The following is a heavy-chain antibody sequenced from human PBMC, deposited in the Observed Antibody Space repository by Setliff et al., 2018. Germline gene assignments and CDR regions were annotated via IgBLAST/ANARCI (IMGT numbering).Heavy chain of an antibody. CDR3: ARRYSGTSRGAFDP. CDR2: MNPNSGNT. J-gene: IGHJ5*02. CDR1: GYTFSSYD. D-gene: IGHD1-26*01. Sequence: ASVKVSCKASGYTFSSYDINWVRQAIGQGPEWMGWMNPNSGNTGYAQKFQGRVSMTRNTSISTAYMELSNLRSEDTAVYFCARRYSGTSRGAFDPWGPGTLVTVSS. V-gene: IGHV1-8*01.